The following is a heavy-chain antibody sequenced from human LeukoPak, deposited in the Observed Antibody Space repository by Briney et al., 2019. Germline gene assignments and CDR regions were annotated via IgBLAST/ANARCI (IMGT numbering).Heavy chain of an antibody. D-gene: IGHD3-22*01. CDR3: ARHYDLYYYTDV. J-gene: IGHJ6*03. CDR2: ISYSGTT. CDR1: GGSISSGGYY. Sequence: PSQTLSLTCTVSGGSISSGGYYWSWIRQHPGKGLEWIGYISYSGTTYYNPSLKSRVTLSVDTSTNKFSLRLSSVTAADTAVYYCARHYDLYYYTDVWGKGTTVTVSS. V-gene: IGHV4-31*03.